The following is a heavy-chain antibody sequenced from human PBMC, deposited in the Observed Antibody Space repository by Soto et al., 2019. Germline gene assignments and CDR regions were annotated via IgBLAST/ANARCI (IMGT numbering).Heavy chain of an antibody. Sequence: PGESLKISCKVSGYSFTSYWIGWVRQMPGKGLEWMGIIYPRDSDTKYSPSFQGQVTISADKSISTAYLQWSSLKASDTAMYYCARPYYDSSVYFFGPVEYWGQGTLVPVSS. CDR3: ARPYYDSSVYFFGPVEY. J-gene: IGHJ4*02. V-gene: IGHV5-51*01. D-gene: IGHD3-22*01. CDR2: IYPRDSDT. CDR1: GYSFTSYW.